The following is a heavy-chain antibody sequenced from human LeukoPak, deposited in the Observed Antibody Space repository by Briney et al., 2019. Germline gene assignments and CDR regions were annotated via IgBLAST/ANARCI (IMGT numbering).Heavy chain of an antibody. CDR1: GGSFSGYY. V-gene: IGHV4-34*01. CDR2: INHSGST. J-gene: IGHJ6*03. Sequence: SETLSLSCAVYGGSFSGYYWDWIRQPPEQGLEWIGAINHSGSTNYNPSLKSRVTISVDKSKNQFSLKLSSVTAADTAVYYCARDDTIFEGGYYYMDVWGKGTTVTVSS. CDR3: ARDDTIFEGGYYYMDV. D-gene: IGHD3-3*01.